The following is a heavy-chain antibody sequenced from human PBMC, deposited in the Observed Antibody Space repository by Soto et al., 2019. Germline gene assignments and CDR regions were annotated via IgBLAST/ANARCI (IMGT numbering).Heavy chain of an antibody. J-gene: IGHJ2*01. Sequence: QVQLVQSGAEVKKPGSSVKVSCKASGGTFSNYPISWVRQAPGQGLAWMGGIIPICGAVNYAQKFQGRVTVTAEESTRTAYMELSSLRSEDTAVYYCARGNHRWLQLWYFDLWGRGTLVTVSS. CDR1: GGTFSNYP. V-gene: IGHV1-69*12. D-gene: IGHD5-12*01. CDR2: IIPICGAV. CDR3: ARGNHRWLQLWYFDL.